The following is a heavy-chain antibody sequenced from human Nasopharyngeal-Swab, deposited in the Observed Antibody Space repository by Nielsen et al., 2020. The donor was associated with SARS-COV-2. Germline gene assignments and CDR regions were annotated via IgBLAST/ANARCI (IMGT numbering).Heavy chain of an antibody. D-gene: IGHD3-9*01. CDR3: VREAYDNTRGFDP. V-gene: IGHV3-74*01. CDR2: IDIDGSIT. Sequence: GESLKISCAASGYTFSNYWMHWVRQVPGKGLVWVSRIDIDGSITDYADSVKGRFTISRDNAKNTLYLQMNSLRAEDTAVYYCVREAYDNTRGFDPWGQGALVTVSS. J-gene: IGHJ5*02. CDR1: GYTFSNYW.